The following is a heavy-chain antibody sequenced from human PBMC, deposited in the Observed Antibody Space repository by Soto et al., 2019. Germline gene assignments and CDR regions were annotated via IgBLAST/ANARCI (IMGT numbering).Heavy chain of an antibody. J-gene: IGHJ3*02. CDR2: ISGDGCST. V-gene: IGHV3-43*02. Sequence: GGSLRLSCAASGFTFDDYAMHWVRQAPGKGLEWVSLISGDGCSTYYADSVKGRFTISRDNSKNSLYLQMNSLRTEDTALYYCAKDISGWSYYAFDIWGQGTMVTVSS. CDR1: GFTFDDYA. D-gene: IGHD1-26*01. CDR3: AKDISGWSYYAFDI.